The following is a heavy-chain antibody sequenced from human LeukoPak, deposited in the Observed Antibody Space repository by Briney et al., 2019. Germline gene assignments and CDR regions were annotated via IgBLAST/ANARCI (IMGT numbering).Heavy chain of an antibody. V-gene: IGHV4-31*03. CDR1: GGSISSNGYY. CDR2: IYYSGST. Sequence: PSETLSLTCTVSGGSISSNGYYWGRLRPHPGKGLEWIGYIYYSGSTYYNPSLQSRVSISIDKSNIQFSLKLSSVTAADTAVYDCARDLGRIVGATGGLAFDIWGEGTMVTVPS. D-gene: IGHD1-26*01. J-gene: IGHJ3*02. CDR3: ARDLGRIVGATGGLAFDI.